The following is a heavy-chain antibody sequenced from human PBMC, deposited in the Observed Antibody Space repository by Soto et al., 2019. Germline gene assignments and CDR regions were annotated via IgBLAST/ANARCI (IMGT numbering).Heavy chain of an antibody. CDR2: TYITGDS. J-gene: IGHJ6*03. V-gene: IGHV4-4*07. Sequence: PSETLSLTCTVSGGSITSYCWSWIRQPAGKGLEWIGRTYITGDSNYSPSLKSRVTMSLDTSKNQFSLKLSSVTAADTAVYYCARDMSVFGGMDVWGRGTTVTVS. CDR3: ARDMSVFGGMDV. CDR1: GGSITSYC. D-gene: IGHD3-3*02.